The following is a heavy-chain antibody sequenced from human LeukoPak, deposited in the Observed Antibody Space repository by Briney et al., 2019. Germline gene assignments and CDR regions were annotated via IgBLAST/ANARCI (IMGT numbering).Heavy chain of an antibody. CDR2: INHSGST. D-gene: IGHD2-2*01. V-gene: IGHV4-34*01. CDR3: ARGNEHCSSTSCYALGDWFDP. J-gene: IGHJ5*02. Sequence: SETLSLTCAVYGGSFSGYYWSWIRQPPGKGLEWIGEINHSGSTYYNPSLKSRVTISVDTSKNQFSLKLSSVTAADTAVYYCARGNEHCSSTSCYALGDWFDPWGQGTLVTVSS. CDR1: GGSFSGYY.